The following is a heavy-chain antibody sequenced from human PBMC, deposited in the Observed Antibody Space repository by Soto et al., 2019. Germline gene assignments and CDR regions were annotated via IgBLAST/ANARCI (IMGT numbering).Heavy chain of an antibody. CDR1: GGSISSVGYY. D-gene: IGHD1-1*01. J-gene: IGHJ4*02. CDR2: IYYSGST. V-gene: IGHV4-31*03. Sequence: QVQLQESGPGLVKPSQTLSLNCTVSGGSISSVGYYWSWIRQHPGKGLEWIGYIYYSGSTYYNPSLKGRVTISVDTATNQFSLKLSSVTAAATALYDCARWPQLEPRFDYWGQGTMVTVSS. CDR3: ARWPQLEPRFDY.